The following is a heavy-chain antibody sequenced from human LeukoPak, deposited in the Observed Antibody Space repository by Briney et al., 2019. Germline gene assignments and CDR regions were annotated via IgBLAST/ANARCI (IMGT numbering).Heavy chain of an antibody. CDR1: GGSISSSSYY. D-gene: IGHD3-10*01. CDR2: IYYSGST. V-gene: IGHV4-61*01. Sequence: SETLSLTCIVSGGSISSSSYYWSWIRQPPGKGLEWIGYIYYSGSTNYNPSLKSRVTISVDTSKNQFSLKLSSVTAADTAVYYCARDGLSHYGSGSYFYFDYWGQGTLVTVSS. CDR3: ARDGLSHYGSGSYFYFDY. J-gene: IGHJ4*02.